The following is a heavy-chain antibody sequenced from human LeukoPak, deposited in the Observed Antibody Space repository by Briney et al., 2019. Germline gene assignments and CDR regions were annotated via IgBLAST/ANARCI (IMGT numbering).Heavy chain of an antibody. CDR3: ARGDYGGFDY. CDR2: IYYSGSS. J-gene: IGHJ4*02. V-gene: IGHV4-39*07. CDR1: GGSISSSSYY. D-gene: IGHD4-17*01. Sequence: SETLSLTCTVSGGSISSSSYYWGWIRQPPGKGLEWIGSIYYSGSSYYNPSLKSRVTISIDTSKNHFSLKLSSVTAADTAVYYCARGDYGGFDYWGQGTLVTVSS.